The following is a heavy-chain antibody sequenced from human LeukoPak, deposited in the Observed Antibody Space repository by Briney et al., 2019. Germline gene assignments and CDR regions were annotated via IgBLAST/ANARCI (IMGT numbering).Heavy chain of an antibody. V-gene: IGHV4-61*05. Sequence: PSETLSLTCTVSGGSISSSSYYWSWIRQPPGKGLEWIGYIYYSGSTNYNPSLKSRVTISVDTSKNQFSLKLSSVTAADTAVYYCAGSRGLLWFGEHAFDIWGQGTMVTVSS. CDR1: GGSISSSSYY. CDR2: IYYSGST. CDR3: AGSRGLLWFGEHAFDI. J-gene: IGHJ3*02. D-gene: IGHD3-10*01.